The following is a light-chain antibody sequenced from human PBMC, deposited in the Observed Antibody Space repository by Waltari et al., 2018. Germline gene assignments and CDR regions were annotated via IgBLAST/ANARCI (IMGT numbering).Light chain of an antibody. CDR1: QSVGGD. CDR2: GTI. Sequence: VMTQSPATLSVSPGESATLPCGASQSVGGDLAWYQQKPGQAPRLLIYGTITKPTGVSARFSGSGSGTEFTLTISRLQSEDFAVYYCQQYNNWPLTFGGGTKVEI. V-gene: IGKV3-15*01. CDR3: QQYNNWPLT. J-gene: IGKJ4*01.